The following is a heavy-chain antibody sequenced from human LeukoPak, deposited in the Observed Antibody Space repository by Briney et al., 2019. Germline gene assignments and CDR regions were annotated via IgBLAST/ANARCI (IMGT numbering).Heavy chain of an antibody. V-gene: IGHV1-8*01. Sequence: GASVKVSFKASEHTFTNYDINWVRQVAGQGLEWMGWMNPNRGHTRYAQKFQGRITMTRNTSISTVYMELSSLRSEDTAVYYCARMVTYSDYWGQGSQVIVSS. CDR2: MNPNRGHT. J-gene: IGHJ4*02. CDR3: ARMVTYSDY. D-gene: IGHD2-21*02. CDR1: EHTFTNYD.